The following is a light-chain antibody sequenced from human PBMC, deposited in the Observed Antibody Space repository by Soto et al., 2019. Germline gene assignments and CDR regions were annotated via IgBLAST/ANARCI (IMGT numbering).Light chain of an antibody. J-gene: IGKJ4*01. CDR3: QQSYSTPRT. CDR1: QSISSY. Sequence: IQMTQSPSSLSAFVGDRVTITCRASQSISSYLNWYQQKPGKAPKLLIYAASSLQSGVPSRFSGSGSGTDFTLTISSLQPEDFATYYCQQSYSTPRTFGGGTKVDIK. V-gene: IGKV1-39*01. CDR2: AAS.